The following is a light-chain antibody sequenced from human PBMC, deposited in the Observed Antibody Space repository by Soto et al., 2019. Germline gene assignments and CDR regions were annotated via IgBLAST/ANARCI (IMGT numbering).Light chain of an antibody. J-gene: IGKJ2*01. CDR1: QSISSW. Sequence: DIQMTQSPSTLSASVGDRVTITCRASQSISSWLAWYQQKPGKAPKLLIYKASTLESGGPSRFSGSGSGTEFTLTISSLQPDDFATYHCQQYNSYPYTFGQGTKLEIK. CDR3: QQYNSYPYT. CDR2: KAS. V-gene: IGKV1-5*03.